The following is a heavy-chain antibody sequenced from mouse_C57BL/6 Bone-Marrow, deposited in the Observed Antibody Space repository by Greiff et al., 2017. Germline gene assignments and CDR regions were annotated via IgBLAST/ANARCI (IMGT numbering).Heavy chain of an antibody. CDR3: ARGGVDY. V-gene: IGHV5-4*01. CDR1: GFTFSSYA. CDR2: ISDGCSYT. Sequence: DVHLVESGGGLVKPGGSLKLSCAASGFTFSSYAMSWGRQTPEKRLEWVATISDGCSYTYYPDNVKGRFTISRDNAKNNLYLQMSHLKSEDTAMYYCARGGVDYWGQGTSVTVSS. J-gene: IGHJ4*01.